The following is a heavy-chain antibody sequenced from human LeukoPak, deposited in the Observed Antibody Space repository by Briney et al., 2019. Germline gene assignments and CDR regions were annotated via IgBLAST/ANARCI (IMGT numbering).Heavy chain of an antibody. V-gene: IGHV3-30*18. CDR3: AKDRGYSYGDGIDY. CDR1: GFTFSSYG. D-gene: IGHD5-18*01. Sequence: GGSLRLSCAASGFTFSSYGMHWVRQAPGKGLEWVAVISYDGSNKYYADSVKGRFTISRDNSKNTLYLQMNSLRAEDTAVYYCAKDRGYSYGDGIDYWGQGTLVTVSS. CDR2: ISYDGSNK. J-gene: IGHJ4*02.